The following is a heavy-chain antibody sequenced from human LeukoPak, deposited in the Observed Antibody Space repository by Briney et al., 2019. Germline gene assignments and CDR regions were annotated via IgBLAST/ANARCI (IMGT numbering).Heavy chain of an antibody. CDR3: AKGGKWDVTPFDY. D-gene: IGHD1-26*01. J-gene: IGHJ4*02. Sequence: GGSLRLSCAASGFTFTSYSMNWVRQAPGKGLEWVSTISGGGGSTYYADSVKGRFTISRDDSKNTLYLQVNSLRAEDTAVYYCAKGGKWDVTPFDYWGQGTLVTVSS. CDR2: ISGGGGST. V-gene: IGHV3-23*01. CDR1: GFTFTSYS.